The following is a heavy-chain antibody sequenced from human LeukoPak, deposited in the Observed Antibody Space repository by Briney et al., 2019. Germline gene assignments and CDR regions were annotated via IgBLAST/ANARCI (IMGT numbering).Heavy chain of an antibody. J-gene: IGHJ6*03. Sequence: GGSLRLSCAASTFTFSKYAMSWVRQAPGKGLEWVSAISDSGGCTKYADSVKGRFIISRDNSKNTLYLQMESLRAEDTALYYCARDGGLSFFSYMGVWGIGTTVTVSS. CDR2: ISDSGGCT. CDR3: ARDGGLSFFSYMGV. D-gene: IGHD3-16*01. V-gene: IGHV3-23*01. CDR1: TFTFSKYA.